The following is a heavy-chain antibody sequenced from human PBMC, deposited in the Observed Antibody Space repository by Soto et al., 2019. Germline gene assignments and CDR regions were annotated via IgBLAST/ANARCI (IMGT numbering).Heavy chain of an antibody. V-gene: IGHV4-61*01. Sequence: QVQLQESGPGLVKPSETLSLTCTVSGVSVSSGNYYWTWIRQPPGKGLEWIGFMYYSGSSNYNPSLKSRVTISVDTSKNQFSLKLTSVTAADTAVYFCAGGLGRAVFYWGQGTLVTVSS. CDR3: AGGLGRAVFY. D-gene: IGHD6-19*01. CDR1: GVSVSSGNYY. CDR2: MYYSGSS. J-gene: IGHJ4*02.